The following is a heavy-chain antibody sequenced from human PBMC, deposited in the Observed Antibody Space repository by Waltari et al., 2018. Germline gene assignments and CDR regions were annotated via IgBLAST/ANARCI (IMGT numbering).Heavy chain of an antibody. CDR1: GGTFSSYA. CDR2: IIPIFGTA. CDR3: ARVGAVAGRGYYYYMDV. J-gene: IGHJ6*03. Sequence: QVQLVQSGAEVKKPGSSVKVSCKASGGTFSSYAISWVRQAPGQGLEWMGGIIPIFGTANYAQKFQGRVTITTDESTSTAYMELSSLRSEDTAVYYCARVGAVAGRGYYYYMDVWGKGTTVTVSS. V-gene: IGHV1-69*05. D-gene: IGHD6-19*01.